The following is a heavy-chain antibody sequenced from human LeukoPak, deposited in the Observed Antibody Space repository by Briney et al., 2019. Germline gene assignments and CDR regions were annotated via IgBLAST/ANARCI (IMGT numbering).Heavy chain of an antibody. J-gene: IGHJ4*02. Sequence: GGSLRLSCAASGFTFSTYNMNRVRQAPGKGLEWVSYISAGSSTIFYADSVKGRFTISRDNARDSLYLQMNSLRAEDTAVYYCTRDFRGLSWYFDYWGQGTLVTVSS. CDR3: TRDFRGLSWYFDY. D-gene: IGHD3-10*01. CDR1: GFTFSTYN. V-gene: IGHV3-48*01. CDR2: ISAGSSTI.